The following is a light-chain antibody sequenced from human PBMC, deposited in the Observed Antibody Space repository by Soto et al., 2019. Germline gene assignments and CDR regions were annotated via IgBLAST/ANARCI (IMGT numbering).Light chain of an antibody. CDR3: SSYTSSNILYV. CDR1: SSDIGGYNF. J-gene: IGLJ1*01. CDR2: EVS. Sequence: QSALTQPASVSGSPGQSITISCTGTSSDIGGYNFVSWYQHHPGKAPKLMIYEVSNRPSGVSNRFSGSKSGNTASLTISGLQAEDEADYYCSSYTSSNILYVFGTGTKVTVL. V-gene: IGLV2-14*01.